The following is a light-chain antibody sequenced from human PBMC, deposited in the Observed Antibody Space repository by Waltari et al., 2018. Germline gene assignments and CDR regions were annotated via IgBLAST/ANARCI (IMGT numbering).Light chain of an antibody. V-gene: IGLV1-51*02. CDR3: GTWDSSLSGAV. CDR1: SSNIGNNY. Sequence: QSVLTQPPSVSAAPGQRVTISCSGGSSNIGNNYVSWYRQFPGTAPKLLIYENTGRPSGIPGRFSGSKSGTSATLDITGLQARDEADYYCGTWDSSLSGAVFGGGTHLTVL. CDR2: ENT. J-gene: IGLJ7*01.